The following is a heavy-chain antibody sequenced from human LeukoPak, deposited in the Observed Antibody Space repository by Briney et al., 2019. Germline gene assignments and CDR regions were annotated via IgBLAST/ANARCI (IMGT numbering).Heavy chain of an antibody. CDR2: IYYSGST. J-gene: IGHJ5*02. V-gene: IGHV4-59*08. CDR1: GGSISSYY. CDR3: ARHSGPHSSSWYWFDP. Sequence: SETLSLTCTVSGGSISSYYWSWIRQPPGKGLEWIVSIYYSGSTNYNPSLNSRVTISVDTSKNQFSLKLSSVTAADTAVYYCARHSGPHSSSWYWFDPWGQGTLVTVSS. D-gene: IGHD6-13*01.